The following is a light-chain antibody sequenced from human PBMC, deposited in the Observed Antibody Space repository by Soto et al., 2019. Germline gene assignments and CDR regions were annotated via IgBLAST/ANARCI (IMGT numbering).Light chain of an antibody. CDR2: DAS. CDR1: QSISSW. CDR3: QQFHTYTVT. J-gene: IGKJ5*01. Sequence: DIQMTQSPSTLSASVGDRVTITCRASQSISSWLAWYQKKPGKDPKLLIYDASSLESGVPSRFSGSGSETEFNLTISRLQPDDFATYECQQFHTYTVTFGQGTRLEIK. V-gene: IGKV1-5*01.